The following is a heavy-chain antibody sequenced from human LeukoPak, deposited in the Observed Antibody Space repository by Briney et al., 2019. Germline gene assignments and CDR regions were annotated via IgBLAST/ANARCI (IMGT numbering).Heavy chain of an antibody. CDR3: ARSRITIFGVVTAPQY. V-gene: IGHV1-46*01. D-gene: IGHD3-3*01. J-gene: IGHJ4*02. CDR1: GYTFTSYY. Sequence: ASVKVSCKASGYTFTSYYMQWVRQAPGQGLEWMGIINPSGGSTSYAQKFQGRVTMTRDTSTSTVYMELSSLRSEDTAVYYCARSRITIFGVVTAPQYWGQGTLVTVSS. CDR2: INPSGGST.